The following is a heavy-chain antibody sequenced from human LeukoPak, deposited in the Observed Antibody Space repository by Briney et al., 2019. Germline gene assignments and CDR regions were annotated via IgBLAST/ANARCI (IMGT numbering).Heavy chain of an antibody. Sequence: SGTLSLTCAVSGGSISSSNWWSWVRQPPGKGLEWIGEIYHSGSPNYNPSLKSRVTISVDKSKNQFSLKLSSVTAADTAVYYCARDAPTARVGIYYYYYGMDVWGQGTTVTVSS. CDR2: IYHSGSP. D-gene: IGHD2-2*01. J-gene: IGHJ6*02. V-gene: IGHV4-4*02. CDR3: ARDAPTARVGIYYYYYGMDV. CDR1: GGSISSSNW.